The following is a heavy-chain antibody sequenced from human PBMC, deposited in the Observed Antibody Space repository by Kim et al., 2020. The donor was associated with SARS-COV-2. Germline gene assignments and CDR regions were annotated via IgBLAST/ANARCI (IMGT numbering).Heavy chain of an antibody. CDR3: ARQADYYDSSGSIDY. J-gene: IGHJ4*02. D-gene: IGHD3-22*01. CDR2: IYYSGST. Sequence: SETLSLTCTVSGGSISSYYWSWIRQPPGKGLEWIGYIYYSGSTNYNPSLKRRVTISVDTSKNQFSLKLSSVTAADTAVYYCARQADYYDSSGSIDYWGQGTLVTVSS. V-gene: IGHV4-59*08. CDR1: GGSISSYY.